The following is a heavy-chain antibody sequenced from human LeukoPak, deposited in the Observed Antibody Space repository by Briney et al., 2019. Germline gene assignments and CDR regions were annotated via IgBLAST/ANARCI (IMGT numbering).Heavy chain of an antibody. D-gene: IGHD3-9*01. CDR3: ATDRLNYDILTGYNSRPSWDAFDI. V-gene: IGHV1-24*01. CDR1: GYSFTSHY. CDR2: FHPEDNVT. Sequence: ASVKVSCKASGYSFTSHYMHWVRQAPGKGLEWMGGFHPEDNVTINAQSFQGRVTMTEDTSTNTAYMELNSLRSEDTAVYYCATDRLNYDILTGYNSRPSWDAFDIWGQGTMVTVSS. J-gene: IGHJ3*02.